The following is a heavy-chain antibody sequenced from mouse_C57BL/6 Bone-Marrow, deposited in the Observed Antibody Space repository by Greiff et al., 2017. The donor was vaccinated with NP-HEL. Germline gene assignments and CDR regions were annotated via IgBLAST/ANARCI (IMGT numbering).Heavy chain of an antibody. J-gene: IGHJ3*01. Sequence: QVQLQQPGAELVKPGASVKMSCKVSGYTFTSYWITRVKQRPGQGLVWIGDIYPGSGSTNYNEKFKSRATLTVDTSSSTAYMQLSSLTSEDSAVYYCAVLPFAYWGQGTLVTVSA. V-gene: IGHV1-55*01. CDR3: AVLPFAY. CDR2: IYPGSGST. CDR1: GYTFTSYW.